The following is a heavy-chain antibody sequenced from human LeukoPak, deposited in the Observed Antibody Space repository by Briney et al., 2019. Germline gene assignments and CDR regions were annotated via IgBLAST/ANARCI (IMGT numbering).Heavy chain of an antibody. CDR3: ARDRYGSGSYYLDY. D-gene: IGHD3-10*01. CDR2: ISSTGSI. V-gene: IGHV3-48*02. Sequence: PGGSLGLSCAASGFTFSSYSMNWVRQAPGKGLEWISYISSTGSIYYADSVKGRFTISRDNAKNSLYLQMNSLRDEDTAVYYCARDRYGSGSYYLDYWGQGTLVTVSS. J-gene: IGHJ4*02. CDR1: GFTFSSYS.